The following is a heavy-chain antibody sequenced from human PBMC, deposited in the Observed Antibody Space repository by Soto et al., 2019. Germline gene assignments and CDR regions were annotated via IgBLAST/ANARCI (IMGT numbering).Heavy chain of an antibody. CDR3: AHKDQEDWPLDY. V-gene: IGHV2-5*02. J-gene: IGHJ4*02. Sequence: QITLKESGPPLVRPTQTLTLTCAFSGFSLSTSGVGVGWFRQPPGKALEWLAVIYWDDSKHYSPSLMSRLTITKDTSKNQVVLTRTNMDPMDTGTYYCAHKDQEDWPLDYWGQETLVTVSS. CDR1: GFSLSTSGVG. D-gene: IGHD3-9*01. CDR2: IYWDDSK.